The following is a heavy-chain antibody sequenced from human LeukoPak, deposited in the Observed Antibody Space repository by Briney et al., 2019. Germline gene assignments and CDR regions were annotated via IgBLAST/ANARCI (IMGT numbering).Heavy chain of an antibody. CDR3: ARGYYDFWTGYYS. J-gene: IGHJ5*02. CDR2: IYYSGST. V-gene: IGHV4-59*01. D-gene: IGHD3-3*01. Sequence: PSETLSLTCTVSGGSISPYYWSWIRQPPGKGLEWIGYIYYSGSTNYNPSLKSRVTISVDTSKNQFSLKLSSVTAADTAVYYCARGYYDFWTGYYSWGQGTLVTVSS. CDR1: GGSISPYY.